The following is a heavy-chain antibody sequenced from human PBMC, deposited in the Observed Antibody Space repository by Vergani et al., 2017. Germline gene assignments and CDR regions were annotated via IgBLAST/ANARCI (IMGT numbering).Heavy chain of an antibody. Sequence: QVQLVESGGGVVQPGRSLRLSCAASGFTFSNYGMHWVRQAPGKGLEWVAVIWYDGSNNYYADSVKGRFTISRDNSKNTLYLQMNSLRAEDTAVYYCARSEPGGRWYFDLWGRGTLVTVSS. D-gene: IGHD1-14*01. V-gene: IGHV3-33*01. CDR2: IWYDGSNN. CDR3: ARSEPGGRWYFDL. J-gene: IGHJ2*01. CDR1: GFTFSNYG.